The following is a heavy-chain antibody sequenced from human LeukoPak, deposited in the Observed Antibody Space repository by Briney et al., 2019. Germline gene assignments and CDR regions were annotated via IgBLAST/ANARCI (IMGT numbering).Heavy chain of an antibody. CDR3: ARGVGVYYYYMDV. J-gene: IGHJ6*03. D-gene: IGHD1-26*01. CDR1: DYSITSGFY. Sequence: SETLSLTCVVSDYSITSGFYWGWIRQPPGKGLEWIGTIYHSGNTYYNPSLKSRVTISIDTSKNQFSLKLSSVTAADTAVYYCARGVGVYYYYMDVWGKGTTVTVSS. V-gene: IGHV4-38-2*01. CDR2: IYHSGNT.